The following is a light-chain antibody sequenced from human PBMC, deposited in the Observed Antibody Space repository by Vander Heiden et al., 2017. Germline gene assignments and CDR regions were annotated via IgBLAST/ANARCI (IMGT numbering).Light chain of an antibody. CDR2: EVS. J-gene: IGLJ2*01. CDR1: SSDVGGYNY. V-gene: IGLV2-14*01. CDR3: SSYTSSSTRV. Sequence: QSALTQPASVSGSPGQSLTISCTGTSSDVGGYNYVSWYQQHPGKAPKLMIYEVSNRPSGVSNRFSGSKSGNTASLTISGRQAEDEADYYCSSYTSSSTRVFGGGTKLTVL.